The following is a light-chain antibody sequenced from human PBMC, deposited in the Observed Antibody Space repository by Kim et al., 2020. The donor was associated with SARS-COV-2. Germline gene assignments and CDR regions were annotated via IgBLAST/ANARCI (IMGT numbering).Light chain of an antibody. V-gene: IGKV3-20*01. J-gene: IGKJ2*01. CDR2: GAS. CDR1: QSVSSSY. Sequence: LSPGERATLSCRASQSVSSSYLAWYQQKPGQAPRLLIYGASSRATGIPDRFSGSGSGTDFTLTISRLEPEDFAVYYCQQYGSSPETFGQGTKLEI. CDR3: QQYGSSPET.